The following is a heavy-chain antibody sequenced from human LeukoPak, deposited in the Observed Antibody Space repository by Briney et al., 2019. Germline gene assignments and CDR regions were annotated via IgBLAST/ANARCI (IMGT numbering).Heavy chain of an antibody. V-gene: IGHV4-59*01. CDR2: IYYTGST. J-gene: IGHJ5*02. Sequence: KPSETLSLTCTVSGGSLSTYYWSWIRQPPGKGLEWMGYIYYTGSTNYNPSLKSRVTISVDTSKNQFSLRLSSVTAADTAVYYCARASGGYFNNWFDPWGQGTLSPSPQ. D-gene: IGHD3-22*01. CDR1: GGSLSTYY. CDR3: ARASGGYFNNWFDP.